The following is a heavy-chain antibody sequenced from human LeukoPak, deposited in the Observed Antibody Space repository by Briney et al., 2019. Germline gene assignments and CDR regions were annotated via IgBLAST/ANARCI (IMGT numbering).Heavy chain of an antibody. CDR2: IYYSGST. V-gene: IGHV4-39*07. D-gene: IGHD6-13*01. J-gene: IGHJ4*02. Sequence: PSETLSLTCTVSGGSISSSSYYWGWIRQPPGKGLEWIGSIYYSGSTYYNPSLKSRVTISVDTSKNQFSLKLSSVTAADTAVYYCARDPRTILVPDYWGQGTLVTVSS. CDR3: ARDPRTILVPDY. CDR1: GGSISSSSYY.